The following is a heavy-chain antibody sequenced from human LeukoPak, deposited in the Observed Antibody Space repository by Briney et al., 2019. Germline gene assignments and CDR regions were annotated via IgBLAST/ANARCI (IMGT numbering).Heavy chain of an antibody. CDR1: GLTFSACS. CDR2: ISSDSAYI. Sequence: GGSLRLSCAASGLTFSACSMNWVRQAPGKGLEWVSVISSDSAYIYYADSVKGRFTVSRDNAKNSLSLHMSSLRAEDTGVYYCARDGTGWSRDYWGQGTLVTVSS. V-gene: IGHV3-21*01. D-gene: IGHD6-19*01. J-gene: IGHJ4*02. CDR3: ARDGTGWSRDY.